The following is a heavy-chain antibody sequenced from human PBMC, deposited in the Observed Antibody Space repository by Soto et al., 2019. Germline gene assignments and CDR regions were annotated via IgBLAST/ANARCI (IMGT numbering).Heavy chain of an antibody. D-gene: IGHD1-26*01. V-gene: IGHV3-7*04. J-gene: IGHJ4*02. CDR2: INQDGSEK. CDR1: DSSVSRDW. CDR3: SGGVGDAF. Sequence: EVHLVESGGGLVQTGGSLRLSCAIFDSSVSRDWMNWVRQGPGKGLEWVAHINQDGSEKYYVDSVKGRFTISRDNAKKSLYLQRNSLRPAYTGMYYCSGGVGDAFWGRGTLVTVSS.